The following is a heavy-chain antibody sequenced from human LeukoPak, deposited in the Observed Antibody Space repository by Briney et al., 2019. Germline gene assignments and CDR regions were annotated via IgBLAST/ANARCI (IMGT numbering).Heavy chain of an antibody. CDR2: ISYDGSNK. CDR1: GFTFSSYA. CDR3: ARVRAAGPYFDY. D-gene: IGHD6-13*01. Sequence: PGGSLRLSCAASGFTFSSYAMHWVRQAPGKGLEWVAVISYDGSNKYYADSVKGRFTISRDNSKNTLYLQMNSLRAEDTAVYYCARVRAAGPYFDYWGQGTLVTVSS. J-gene: IGHJ4*02. V-gene: IGHV3-30-3*01.